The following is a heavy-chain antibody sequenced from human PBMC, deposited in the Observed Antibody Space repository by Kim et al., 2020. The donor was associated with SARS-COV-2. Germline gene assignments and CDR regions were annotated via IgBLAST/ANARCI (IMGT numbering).Heavy chain of an antibody. Sequence: ASVKVSCKASGYTLTTYYMHWVRQAPGQGLEWMGVINPSGGSTGYAQKFQGRVTMTRDTSTSTVYMEVSSLRSEDTAVYYCARVEVRGYSGYDFIFDYWGQETLVTVSS. J-gene: IGHJ4*02. V-gene: IGHV1-46*01. CDR1: GYTLTTYY. CDR3: ARVEVRGYSGYDFIFDY. D-gene: IGHD5-12*01. CDR2: INPSGGST.